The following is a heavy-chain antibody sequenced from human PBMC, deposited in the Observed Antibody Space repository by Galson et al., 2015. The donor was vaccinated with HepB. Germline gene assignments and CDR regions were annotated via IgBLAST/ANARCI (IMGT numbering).Heavy chain of an antibody. CDR3: ARVVRGVSSFDY. V-gene: IGHV1-18*01. CDR2: ISAYNGNT. D-gene: IGHD3-10*01. CDR1: NQLLRNSA. Sequence: SVKVSCKASNQLLRNSAFTWVRQAPGQGLEWMGWISAYNGNTNYAQKLQGRVTMTTDTSTSTAYMELRSLRSDDTAVYYCARVVRGVSSFDYWGQGTLVTVSS. J-gene: IGHJ4*02.